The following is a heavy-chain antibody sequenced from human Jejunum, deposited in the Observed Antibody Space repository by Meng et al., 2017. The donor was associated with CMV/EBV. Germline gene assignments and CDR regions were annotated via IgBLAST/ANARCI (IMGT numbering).Heavy chain of an antibody. CDR1: SDNY. J-gene: IGHJ4*02. D-gene: IGHD1-26*01. Sequence: SDNYRDWVRQAPGKGMAWVGRIRNKANSYTTLYAASVQDRFTVSRDDSKNSAYLQMNSLKTEDTAVYYCARVKKGLVGQTTFESWGQGTLVTVSS. CDR3: ARVKKGLVGQTTFES. CDR2: IRNKANSYTT. V-gene: IGHV3-72*01.